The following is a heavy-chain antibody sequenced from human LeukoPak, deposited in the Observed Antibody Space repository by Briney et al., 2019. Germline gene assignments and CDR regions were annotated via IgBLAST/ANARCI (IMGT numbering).Heavy chain of an antibody. D-gene: IGHD2-2*02. CDR3: AKNGGRGCTDSSCYIDY. J-gene: IGHJ4*02. Sequence: PGRSLRLSCAASGPSFSIYAMSWVRQAPGKGLEWVSSTSGSGSNTYNADPVKGRLTISRDNSKNTLYLQMNSLRAEDTAVYYCAKNGGRGCTDSSCYIDYWGQGTLVTVSS. CDR1: GPSFSIYA. V-gene: IGHV3-23*01. CDR2: TSGSGSNT.